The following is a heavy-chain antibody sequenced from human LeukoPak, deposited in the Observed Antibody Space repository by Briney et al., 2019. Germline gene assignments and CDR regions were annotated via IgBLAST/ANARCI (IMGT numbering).Heavy chain of an antibody. CDR2: FDPEDGET. J-gene: IGHJ4*02. CDR3: ATPGGWYRMYYFDY. Sequence: ASVKVSCKVSGYTLTELSVHWVRQAPGKGLEWMGGFDPEDGETIYAQKFQGRVTMTEDTSTDTAYMELSSLRSEDTAVYYCATPGGWYRMYYFDYWGQGTLVTVSS. V-gene: IGHV1-24*01. D-gene: IGHD6-19*01. CDR1: GYTLTELS.